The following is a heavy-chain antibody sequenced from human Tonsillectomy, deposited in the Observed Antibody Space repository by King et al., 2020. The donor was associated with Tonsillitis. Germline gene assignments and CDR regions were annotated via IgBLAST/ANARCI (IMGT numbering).Heavy chain of an antibody. V-gene: IGHV1-46*01. CDR3: ARDRHCSSASCYGGSWFDP. CDR1: GYTFTSYY. D-gene: IGHD2-2*01. J-gene: IGHJ5*02. Sequence: QLVQSGAEVKKPGASVKVSCKASGYTFTSYYMHWVRQAPGQGLEWMGMINPSGGTTSYAQKFQGRVTMTRDTSTNTVYMELSSLRSEDTAVYYCARDRHCSSASCYGGSWFDPWGQGTLVTVCS. CDR2: INPSGGTT.